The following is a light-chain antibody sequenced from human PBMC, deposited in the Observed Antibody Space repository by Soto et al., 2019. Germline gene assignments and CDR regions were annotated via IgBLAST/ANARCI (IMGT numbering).Light chain of an antibody. CDR2: DAS. Sequence: EGVFTQSPATLSLTPRERATPAFRASQSVSSYVAWYQQKPGQAPRLLIYDASNRATGIPARFSGSGSGTDFPLPTSRLEPEDFAVYYCQQRSEWPVSFGQGTRL. V-gene: IGKV3-11*01. CDR3: QQRSEWPVS. J-gene: IGKJ5*01. CDR1: QSVSSY.